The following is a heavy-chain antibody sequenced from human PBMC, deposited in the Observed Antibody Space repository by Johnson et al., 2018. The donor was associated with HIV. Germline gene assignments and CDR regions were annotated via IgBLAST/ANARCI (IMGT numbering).Heavy chain of an antibody. J-gene: IGHJ3*02. D-gene: IGHD6-6*01. V-gene: IGHV3-30*04. CDR3: ARVRQLGRSDAFDI. CDR2: ISYDGSNK. Sequence: QVQLVESGGGVVQPGRSLRLSCAASGFTFSSYAMHWVRQAPGKGLEWVAVISYDGSNKYYADSVKGRFTISRDNSKNTLYLQMNSLRAEDTAVYYCARVRQLGRSDAFDIWGQGTMVTVSS. CDR1: GFTFSSYA.